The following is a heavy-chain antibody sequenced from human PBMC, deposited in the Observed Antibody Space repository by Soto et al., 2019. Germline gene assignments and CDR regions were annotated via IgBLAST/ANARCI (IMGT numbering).Heavy chain of an antibody. Sequence: GGSLRLSCAASGFTFDDYTMHWVRQAPGKGLEWVSLISWDGGSTYYADSVKGRFTISRDNSKNSLYLQMNSLRTEDTALYYCAKDRESWGGLTGYYYYYGMDVWGQGTTVTVSS. V-gene: IGHV3-43*01. CDR2: ISWDGGST. J-gene: IGHJ6*02. CDR1: GFTFDDYT. CDR3: AKDRESWGGLTGYYYYYGMDV. D-gene: IGHD3-9*01.